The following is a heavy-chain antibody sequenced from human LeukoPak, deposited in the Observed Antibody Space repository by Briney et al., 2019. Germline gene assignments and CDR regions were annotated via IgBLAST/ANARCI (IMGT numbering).Heavy chain of an antibody. Sequence: ASVKVSCKASYYTFTNYGITWVRQAPGQGLERMGWISAYNGNTFYAQNLQGRVTMTTDTSTSTAYMELRSLTSDDTAVYYCARVLEITNYYYYMDVWGKGTTVTVSS. CDR2: ISAYNGNT. D-gene: IGHD1-1*01. CDR3: ARVLEITNYYYYMDV. V-gene: IGHV1-18*01. J-gene: IGHJ6*03. CDR1: YYTFTNYG.